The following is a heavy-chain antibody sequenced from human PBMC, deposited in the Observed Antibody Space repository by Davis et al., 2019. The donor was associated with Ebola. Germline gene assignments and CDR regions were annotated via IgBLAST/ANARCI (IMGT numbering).Heavy chain of an antibody. CDR3: ARAITIFGVVIGLDP. CDR1: GFTFSSYW. J-gene: IGHJ5*02. V-gene: IGHV3-74*01. CDR2: INSDGSST. Sequence: HTGGSLRLSCAASGFTFSSYWMHWVRQAPGKGLVWVSRINSDGSSTSYADSVKGRFTISRDNAKNTPYLQMNSLRGEETAVYYCARAITIFGVVIGLDPWGQGTLVTVSS. D-gene: IGHD3-3*01.